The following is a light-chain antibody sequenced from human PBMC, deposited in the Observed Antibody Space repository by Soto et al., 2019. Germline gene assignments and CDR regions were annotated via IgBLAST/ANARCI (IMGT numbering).Light chain of an antibody. V-gene: IGKV1-5*03. J-gene: IGKJ5*01. CDR3: QQRTRWPMT. CDR1: QSISSW. CDR2: KAS. Sequence: DIQMTQSPSTLSPSVGDRVTITCRASQSISSWLAWFQQKPGKAPNFLIYKASSLESGVPSRFSGSGSGTEFTLTISSLEPEDFAVYYCQQRTRWPMTFGQGTRLEIK.